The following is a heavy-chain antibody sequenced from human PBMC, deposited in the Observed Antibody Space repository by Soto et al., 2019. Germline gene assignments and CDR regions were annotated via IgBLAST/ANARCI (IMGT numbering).Heavy chain of an antibody. D-gene: IGHD6-13*01. CDR1: GFTFSSYA. V-gene: IGHV3-30-3*02. CDR2: ISYDGSNE. CDR3: AKYSSSWYDNDAFDI. J-gene: IGHJ3*02. Sequence: QVQQVESGGGVVQPGRYLRLSWAAAGFTFSSYAMHWVRQAPGKGLEWVAVISYDGSNEYYADSVKGRFTVSRDNSKNTLYLQMDNLRAEDTAVYYCAKYSSSWYDNDAFDIWGQGTRVTVSS.